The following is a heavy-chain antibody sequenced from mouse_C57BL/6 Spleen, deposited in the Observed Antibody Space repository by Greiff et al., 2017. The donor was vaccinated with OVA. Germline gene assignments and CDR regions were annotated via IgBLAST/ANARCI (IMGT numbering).Heavy chain of an antibody. CDR3: ARKNYYGSRGYYFDY. CDR2: IDPSDSYT. CDR1: GYTFTSYW. D-gene: IGHD1-1*01. V-gene: IGHV1-69*01. J-gene: IGHJ2*01. Sequence: QVQLQQSGAELVMPGASVKLSCKASGYTFTSYWMHWVKQRPGQGLEWIGEIDPSDSYTNYNQKFKGKSTLTVDKSSSTAYMQLSSLTSEDSAVYFCARKNYYGSRGYYFDYWGQGTTLTVSS.